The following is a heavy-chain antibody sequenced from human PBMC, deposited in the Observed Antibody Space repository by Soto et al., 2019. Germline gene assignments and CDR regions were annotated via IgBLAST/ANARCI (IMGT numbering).Heavy chain of an antibody. CDR1: GGSFSGYD. Sequence: SETLSLTCAVYGGSFSGYDLSWIRQPPGKGLEWIGEINHSGSTNYNPSLKSRVTISVDTSKNQFSLKLSSVTAADTAVYYCARGYKLLRYFDWVGEGPILWGQGTLVTVSS. CDR2: INHSGST. D-gene: IGHD3-9*01. V-gene: IGHV4-34*01. CDR3: ARGYKLLRYFDWVGEGPIL. J-gene: IGHJ4*02.